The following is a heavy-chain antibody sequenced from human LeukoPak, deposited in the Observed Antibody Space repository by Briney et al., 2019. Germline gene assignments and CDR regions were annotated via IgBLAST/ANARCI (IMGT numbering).Heavy chain of an antibody. CDR1: GGSFSGYY. V-gene: IGHV4-34*01. Sequence: PSETLSLTCAVYGGSFSGYYLSWIRQPPGKGLEWIGEINHSGSSNYNPSLKSRVTISVDTSKNQFSLKLSSVTAADTAVYYCASFRRITMAGDYWGQGTLVTVSS. CDR3: ASFRRITMAGDY. CDR2: INHSGSS. J-gene: IGHJ4*02. D-gene: IGHD3-10*01.